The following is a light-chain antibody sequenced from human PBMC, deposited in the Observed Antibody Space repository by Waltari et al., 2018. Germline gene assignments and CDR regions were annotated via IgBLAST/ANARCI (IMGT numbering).Light chain of an antibody. CDR2: EVH. V-gene: IGLV2-23*02. CDR1: SSHLGRYAL. Sequence: SALTQHPPLSASPGKSINLPCPGSSSHLGRYALVAWYHQHPGQAPHLLIHEVHNRPAGVSCRFSGSKSGTAASLTISGLQAEDEAHYFCSSYAYGGPGVFGGGTLLTVL. CDR3: SSYAYGGPGV. J-gene: IGLJ2*01.